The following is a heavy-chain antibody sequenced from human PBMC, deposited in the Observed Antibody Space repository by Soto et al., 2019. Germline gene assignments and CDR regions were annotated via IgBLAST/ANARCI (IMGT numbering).Heavy chain of an antibody. CDR1: GFTVSSNY. CDR2: IYSGGST. Sequence: EVQLVESGGGLVQPGGSLRLSCAASGFTVSSNYMSWVRQAPGKGLEWVSVIYSGGSTYYADSVKGRFTISRHNSKNTVYLQMISMRAEDTAVYYWARCVGYTLWYWGQGTLVTGSS. CDR3: ARCVGYTLWY. J-gene: IGHJ4*02. V-gene: IGHV3-53*04. D-gene: IGHD5-12*01.